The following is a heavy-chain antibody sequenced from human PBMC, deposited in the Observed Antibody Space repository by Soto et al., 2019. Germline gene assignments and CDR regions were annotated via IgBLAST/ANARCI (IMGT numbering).Heavy chain of an antibody. CDR1: GFTFSSYA. V-gene: IGHV3-23*01. CDR2: ISGSGGST. CDR3: AKDGPLTTWGYYYYGMDV. J-gene: IGHJ6*02. D-gene: IGHD1-1*01. Sequence: GGSLRLSCAASGFTFSSYAMPWVRQAPGKGLEWVSAISGSGGSTYYADSVKGRFTISRDNSKNTLYLQMNSLRAEDTAVYYCAKDGPLTTWGYYYYGMDVWGQGTTVTVSS.